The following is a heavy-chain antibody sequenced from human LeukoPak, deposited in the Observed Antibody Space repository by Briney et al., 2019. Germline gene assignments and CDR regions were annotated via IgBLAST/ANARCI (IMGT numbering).Heavy chain of an antibody. V-gene: IGHV1-69*05. CDR1: GGTFSSYA. CDR3: ARDVASSGWPDAFDI. J-gene: IGHJ3*02. Sequence: SVKVSCKASGGTFSSYAISWVRQAPGQGLEWMGRIIPIFGTANYAQKFQGRVTITTDESTSTAYMELSSLRSEDTAVYYCARDVASSGWPDAFDIWGQGTMVTVSS. D-gene: IGHD6-19*01. CDR2: IIPIFGTA.